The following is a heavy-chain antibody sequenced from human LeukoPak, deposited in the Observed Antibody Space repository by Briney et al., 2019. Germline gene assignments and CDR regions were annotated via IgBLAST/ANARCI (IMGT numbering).Heavy chain of an antibody. D-gene: IGHD2-2*01. Sequence: PGGSLRLSCVASGFTFDDFGLSWVRQVLGRGLEWVARISWNGANTGYADSVKGRFTISRDNAENSLFLQMNSLTADDTALYYCARDHCSSTTCYFEDWGQGTLVTVSS. J-gene: IGHJ4*02. V-gene: IGHV3-20*04. CDR1: GFTFDDFG. CDR2: ISWNGANT. CDR3: ARDHCSSTTCYFED.